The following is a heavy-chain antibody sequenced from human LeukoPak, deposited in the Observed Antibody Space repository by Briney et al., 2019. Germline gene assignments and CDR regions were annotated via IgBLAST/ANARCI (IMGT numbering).Heavy chain of an antibody. J-gene: IGHJ4*02. CDR3: ARVSIGWYSFDY. V-gene: IGHV3-74*01. D-gene: IGHD6-19*01. Sequence: GGSLRLSCAASGFTFSAYWMHWVRQAPGKGLVWVSRINPDGTTTSYADSVKGRFTISRDNAKDTVYLQMNSLRAEDTAVYYCARVSIGWYSFDYWGQGTLVTVSS. CDR2: INPDGTTT. CDR1: GFTFSAYW.